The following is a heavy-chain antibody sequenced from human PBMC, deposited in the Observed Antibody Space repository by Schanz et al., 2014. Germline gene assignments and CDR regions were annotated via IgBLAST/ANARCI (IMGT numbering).Heavy chain of an antibody. V-gene: IGHV3-30-3*01. Sequence: VQLVESGGDLVKPGGSLRLSCEASGFAFRSYAMHWVRQAPGKGLEWAALISHDGNNKHYVDSVEGRFTISRDNSKSMLFLEMSSLRVEDTAVYYCVREENYPSFLGYYYYMDVWGKGTSVTVSS. CDR2: ISHDGNNK. J-gene: IGHJ6*03. CDR3: VREENYPSFLGYYYYMDV. CDR1: GFAFRSYA. D-gene: IGHD3-10*01.